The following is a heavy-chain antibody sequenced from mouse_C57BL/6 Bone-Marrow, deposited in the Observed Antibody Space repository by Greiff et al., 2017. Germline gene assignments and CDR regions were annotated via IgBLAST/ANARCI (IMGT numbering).Heavy chain of an antibody. D-gene: IGHD1-1*01. CDR3: ARPNYSGTLYFDY. J-gene: IGHJ2*01. V-gene: IGHV1-81*01. CDR1: GYTFTSYG. CDR2: IYPRSGNT. Sequence: VKLMESGAELARPGASVKLSCKASGYTFTSYGISWVKQRTGQGLEWIGEIYPRSGNTYYNEKFKGKATLTADKSSSTAYMELRSLTSEDPAVYFCARPNYSGTLYFDYWGQGPTLTVSS.